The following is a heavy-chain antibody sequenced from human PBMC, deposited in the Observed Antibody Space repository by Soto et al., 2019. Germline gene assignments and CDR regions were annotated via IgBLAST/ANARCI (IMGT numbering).Heavy chain of an antibody. CDR2: IHYSGST. CDR1: GGSISSGGYC. V-gene: IGHV4-61*08. CDR3: TRGGDAYKNGH. Sequence: SETLSLTCAVSGGSISSGGYCWSWIRQPPGKGLEWIGFIHYSGSTNYNPSLKSRVTMSVDTSKNQFSLKLTSVNAADTAVYYCTRGGDAYKNGHWGQGTLVTVSS. J-gene: IGHJ4*02. D-gene: IGHD2-21*01.